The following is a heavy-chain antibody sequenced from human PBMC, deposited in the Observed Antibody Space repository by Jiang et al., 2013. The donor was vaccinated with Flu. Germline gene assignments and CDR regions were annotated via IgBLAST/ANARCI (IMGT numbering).Heavy chain of an antibody. CDR2: INAGNGYT. CDR3: ARGGDTGQLDF. V-gene: IGHV1-3*01. J-gene: IGHJ4*02. CDR1: GYIFTTYF. D-gene: IGHD1-14*01. Sequence: SGAEVKKPGASVKISCRTSGYIFTTYFIHWVRQAPGQRLEFLGWINAGNGYTKYSQKSQGRIIITADTSASTVYMDLSSLTSTDTGIYYCARGGDTGQLDFWGQGTLLTVSS.